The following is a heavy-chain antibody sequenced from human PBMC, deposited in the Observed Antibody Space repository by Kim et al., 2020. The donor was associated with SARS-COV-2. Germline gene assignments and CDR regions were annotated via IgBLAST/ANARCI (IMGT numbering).Heavy chain of an antibody. V-gene: IGHV3-30-3*01. CDR2: ISYDGSNK. D-gene: IGHD3-3*01. J-gene: IGHJ4*02. Sequence: GGSLRLSCAASGFTFSSYAMHWVRQAPGKGLEWVAVISYDGSNKYYADSVKGRFTISRDNSKNTLYLQMNSLRAEDTAVYYCARDRDFWNGYDYWGQGTLVTVSS. CDR3: ARDRDFWNGYDY. CDR1: GFTFSSYA.